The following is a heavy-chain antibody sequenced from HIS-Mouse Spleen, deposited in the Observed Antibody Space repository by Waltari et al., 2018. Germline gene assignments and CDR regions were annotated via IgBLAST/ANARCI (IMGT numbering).Heavy chain of an antibody. CDR2: ISYDGSNK. D-gene: IGHD2-15*01. CDR3: AKVASGGSCYDY. Sequence: QVQLVESGGGVVQPGRSLRLSCAASGFPFSRYGMHWGRQAPGKGLEWVAVISYDGSNKYYADSVKGRFTISRDNSKNTLYLQMNSLRAEDTAVYYCAKVASGGSCYDYWGQGTLVTVSS. CDR1: GFPFSRYG. J-gene: IGHJ4*02. V-gene: IGHV3-30*18.